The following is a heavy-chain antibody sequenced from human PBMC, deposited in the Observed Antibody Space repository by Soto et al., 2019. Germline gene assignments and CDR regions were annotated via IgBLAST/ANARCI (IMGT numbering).Heavy chain of an antibody. CDR2: ISAYNGNT. D-gene: IGHD2-21*02. V-gene: IGHV1-18*04. CDR1: GYTFTSYG. CDR3: ARDYGAHVVVVTAIPHFDY. Sequence: QVQLVQSGAEVKKPGASVKVSCKASGYTFTSYGISWVRQAPGQGLEWMGWISAYNGNTNYAQKLQARVTMTTDTSTSTAYMELRSLRSDDTAVYYCARDYGAHVVVVTAIPHFDYWGQGTLVTVSS. J-gene: IGHJ4*02.